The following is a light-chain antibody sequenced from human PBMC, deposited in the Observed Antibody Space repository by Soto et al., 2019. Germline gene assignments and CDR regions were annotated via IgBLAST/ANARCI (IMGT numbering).Light chain of an antibody. CDR1: GSNIGTFY. V-gene: IGLV1-47*02. Sequence: QSVLTQSPSTSATPGQGVSISFSGGGSNIGTFYVSWYQHVPGTAPRLLIYANNQRPSGVPDRFSGSKSGTSASLAISGLRSEDEAYYYRTAWDDNLSAVVFGGGTKLTVL. CDR3: TAWDDNLSAVV. CDR2: ANN. J-gene: IGLJ2*01.